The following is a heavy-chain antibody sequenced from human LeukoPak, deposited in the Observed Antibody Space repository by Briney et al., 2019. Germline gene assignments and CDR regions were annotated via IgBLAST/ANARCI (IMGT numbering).Heavy chain of an antibody. V-gene: IGHV1-18*01. CDR2: TSVYNGNT. CDR3: ARDSEGYCSSTSCYKGYDYYMDV. Sequence: APVKLSCTASGSTFTSYGTSRVRQAPGQGLECMGWTSVYNGNTNYAQKLQGRVTMTTDTSTSTAYMELRRLRSDDTAVYYCARDSEGYCSSTSCYKGYDYYMDVWGKGTTVTVSS. J-gene: IGHJ6*03. CDR1: GSTFTSYG. D-gene: IGHD2-2*01.